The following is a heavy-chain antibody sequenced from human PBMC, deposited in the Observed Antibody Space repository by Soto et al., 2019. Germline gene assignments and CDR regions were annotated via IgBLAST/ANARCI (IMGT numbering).Heavy chain of an antibody. D-gene: IGHD3-3*01. V-gene: IGHV4-39*01. CDR2: IYYSGST. Sequence: QLQLQQSGPGLVKPSETLSLTCTVSGGSISSSSYYWGWIRQPPGKGLEWIGSIYYSGSTYYNPSLKSRVTMSVDTSNNQCSLKLSSVTAADTAVYYCRAYDFWSGFLDVWGQGTTVTVSS. CDR3: RAYDFWSGFLDV. J-gene: IGHJ6*02. CDR1: GGSISSSSYY.